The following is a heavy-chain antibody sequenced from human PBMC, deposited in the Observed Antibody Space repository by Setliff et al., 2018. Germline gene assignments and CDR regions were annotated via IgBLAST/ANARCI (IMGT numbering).Heavy chain of an antibody. J-gene: IGHJ4*02. CDR1: GASISSSSYY. CDR2: VYYSSVA. V-gene: IGHV4-39*01. CDR3: VRHFPYYSGWSLYYFDY. D-gene: IGHD6-19*01. Sequence: PSETLSLTCTVSGASISSSSYYWGWLRQPPGKGLEWIGTVYYSSVAYYNPSLKSRVTMSVDISKNRFSLNLSSATAADTAVYYCVRHFPYYSGWSLYYFDYWGQGALVTVSS.